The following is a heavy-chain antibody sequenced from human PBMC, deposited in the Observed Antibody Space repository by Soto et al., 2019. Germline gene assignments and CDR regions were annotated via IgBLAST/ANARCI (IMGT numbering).Heavy chain of an antibody. J-gene: IGHJ6*02. CDR3: ARAPYMHYYYYGMDV. V-gene: IGHV4-59*01. CDR1: GGAISSYY. CDR2: IYYSGST. Sequence: KPSETLSLTCTVSGGAISSYYWSWIRQPPGKGLEWIGYIYYSGSTNYNPSLKSRVTISVDTSKNQFSLKLSSVTAADTAVYYCARAPYMHYYYYGMDVWGQGTTVTVSS.